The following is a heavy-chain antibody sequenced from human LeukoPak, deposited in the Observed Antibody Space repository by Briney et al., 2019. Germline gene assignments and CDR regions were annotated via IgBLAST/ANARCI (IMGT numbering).Heavy chain of an antibody. D-gene: IGHD6-13*01. CDR3: ARDRYSSSWYYPEYYFDY. J-gene: IGHJ4*02. CDR2: IKQDGSEK. V-gene: IGHV3-7*01. CDR1: GFTFSSYW. Sequence: GGSLRLSCAASGFTFSSYWMSWVRQAPGKGLEWAANIKQDGSEKYYVDSVKGRFTISRDNAKNSLYLQMNSLRAEDTAVYYCARDRYSSSWYYPEYYFDYWGQGTLVTVSS.